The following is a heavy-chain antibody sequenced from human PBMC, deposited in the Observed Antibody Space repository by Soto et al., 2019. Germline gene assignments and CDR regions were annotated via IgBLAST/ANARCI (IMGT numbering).Heavy chain of an antibody. Sequence: EVQLVESGGGLVQPGGSLRLSCAASGFTVSSNYMSWVRQAPGKGLEWVSVIYSGGSTYYADSVKGRFTISRHNSKNTLYRQMNSLRAEDTAVYYCAREGDYCSSTSCYFLSWGQGTLVTVSS. D-gene: IGHD2-2*01. CDR1: GFTVSSNY. CDR3: AREGDYCSSTSCYFLS. V-gene: IGHV3-53*04. J-gene: IGHJ5*02. CDR2: IYSGGST.